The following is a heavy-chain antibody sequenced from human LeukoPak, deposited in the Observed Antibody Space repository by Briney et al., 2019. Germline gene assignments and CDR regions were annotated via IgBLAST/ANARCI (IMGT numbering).Heavy chain of an antibody. Sequence: SETLSLTCTVSGGSISSGDYYWSWLRQPPGKGLEWIGYIYYSGSTYYNPSLKSRVTISVDTSKNQFSLKLSSVTAADTAVYYCARSPMTTDPFFDYWGQGTLVTVSS. CDR1: GGSISSGDYY. J-gene: IGHJ4*02. V-gene: IGHV4-30-4*01. D-gene: IGHD4-17*01. CDR2: IYYSGST. CDR3: ARSPMTTDPFFDY.